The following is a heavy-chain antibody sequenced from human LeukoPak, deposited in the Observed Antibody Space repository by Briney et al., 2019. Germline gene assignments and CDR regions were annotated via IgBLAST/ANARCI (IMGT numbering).Heavy chain of an antibody. V-gene: IGHV3-30-3*01. CDR3: ACLVGATNVFDY. J-gene: IGHJ4*03. D-gene: IGHD1-26*01. CDR1: GFTFSSYA. Sequence: GGSLRLSCAASGFTFSSYAMHWVRQAPGKGLEWVAVISYDGSNKYYADSVKGRFTISRDNSKSTLYLQMNSLRAEDTAVYYCACLVGATNVFDYWGQGTMVTVSS. CDR2: ISYDGSNK.